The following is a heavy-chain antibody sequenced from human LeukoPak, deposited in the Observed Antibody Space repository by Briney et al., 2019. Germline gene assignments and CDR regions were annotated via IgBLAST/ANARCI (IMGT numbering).Heavy chain of an antibody. V-gene: IGHV3-66*01. CDR3: ARDVRFGELPSDY. D-gene: IGHD3-10*01. J-gene: IGHJ4*02. CDR1: GFTVSSNY. Sequence: GGSLRLSCAASGFTVSSNYMSWVRQAPGKGLEWVSVIYSGGSTYYADSVKGRFTISRDNSKNTLYLQMNSLRAEDTAVYYCARDVRFGELPSDYWGQGTLVTVSS. CDR2: IYSGGST.